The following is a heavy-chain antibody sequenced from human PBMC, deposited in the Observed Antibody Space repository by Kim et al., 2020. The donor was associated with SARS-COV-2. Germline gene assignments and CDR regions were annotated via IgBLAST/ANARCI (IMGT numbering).Heavy chain of an antibody. CDR3: ATQKYYYDSSGYYYVGYF. J-gene: IGHJ4*01. V-gene: IGHV4-59*08. CDR1: GGSISSYY. Sequence: SETLSLTCTVSGGSISSYYWSWIRQPPGKGLEWIGYIYYSGSTNYNPSLKSRVTISVDTSKNQFSLKLSSVTAADTAVYYCATQKYYYDSSGYYYVGYF. D-gene: IGHD3-22*01. CDR2: IYYSGST.